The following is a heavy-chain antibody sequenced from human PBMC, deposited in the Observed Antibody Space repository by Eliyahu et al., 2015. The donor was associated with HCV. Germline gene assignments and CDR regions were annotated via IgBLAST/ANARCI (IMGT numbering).Heavy chain of an antibody. Sequence: EVQLVESGGGLVQPGGSLRLSCAASGXTFSSYWMSWVRQAPGKGLGWVANIKERGSEKYYVDSVEGRFTISRDNAKTSLYLQMNGLRAEDTAVYYCARVTDEGPVRGVISFDYWGQGTLVTVSS. D-gene: IGHD3-10*01. J-gene: IGHJ4*02. V-gene: IGHV3-7*01. CDR3: ARVTDEGPVRGVISFDY. CDR2: IKERGSEK. CDR1: GXTFSSYW.